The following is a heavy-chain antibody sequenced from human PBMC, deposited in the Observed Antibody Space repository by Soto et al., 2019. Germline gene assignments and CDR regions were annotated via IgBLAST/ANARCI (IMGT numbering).Heavy chain of an antibody. D-gene: IGHD3-3*01. V-gene: IGHV3-30-3*01. CDR3: ARDLDEDFGVVTVFYYYGMDV. J-gene: IGHJ6*02. CDR2: ISYDGSNK. Sequence: GGSMRLSCAASGFTFSSYSMHWVRQTPGKGLEWVAVISYDGSNKYYADSVKGRFTISRDNSKNTLYLQMNSLRDEDTAVYYCARDLDEDFGVVTVFYYYGMDVWGQGTTVTVSS. CDR1: GFTFSSYS.